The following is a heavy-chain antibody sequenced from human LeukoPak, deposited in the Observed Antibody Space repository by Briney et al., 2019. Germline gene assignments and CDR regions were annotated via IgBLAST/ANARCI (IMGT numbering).Heavy chain of an antibody. D-gene: IGHD3-22*01. CDR1: GGTFSSYA. CDR3: ARAGLWDYSDSSGYHNGAFDI. V-gene: IGHV1-69*13. J-gene: IGHJ3*02. Sequence: SVTVSCKASGGTFSSYAISWVRQAPGQGLEWMGGIIPIFGTANYAQKFQGRVTITADESTSTAYMELSSLRSEDTAVYYCARAGLWDYSDSSGYHNGAFDIWGQGTMVTVSS. CDR2: IIPIFGTA.